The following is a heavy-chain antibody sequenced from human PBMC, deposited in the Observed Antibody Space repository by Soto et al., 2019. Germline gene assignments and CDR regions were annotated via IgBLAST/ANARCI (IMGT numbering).Heavy chain of an antibody. CDR2: ISASGVGT. CDR3: AKEDDAWTNGYFDI. V-gene: IGHV3-23*01. D-gene: IGHD2-8*01. Sequence: EVQLLESGGGLVQPGGSLRLSCAASGFTFSSYDMSWVRQAPGKGLEWVSAISASGVGTFYAESVKGRFTISRDNSKNTLYVQMNSLRAEDTAMYYCAKEDDAWTNGYFDIRGQGTMVTVSS. J-gene: IGHJ3*02. CDR1: GFTFSSYD.